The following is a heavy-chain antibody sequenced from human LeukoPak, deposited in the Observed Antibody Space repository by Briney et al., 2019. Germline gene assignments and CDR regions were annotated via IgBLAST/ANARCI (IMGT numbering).Heavy chain of an antibody. J-gene: IGHJ4*02. Sequence: GGSLRLSCAASGFTFSSYSMNWVRQAPGKGLEWVSSISSSSYIYYADSVKGRFTISRDNAKNSLYLQMNSLRAEDTAVYYCARFGIYYHFDYWGQGILVTVSS. CDR1: GFTFSSYS. V-gene: IGHV3-21*01. CDR3: ARFGIYYHFDY. CDR2: ISSSSYI. D-gene: IGHD1-26*01.